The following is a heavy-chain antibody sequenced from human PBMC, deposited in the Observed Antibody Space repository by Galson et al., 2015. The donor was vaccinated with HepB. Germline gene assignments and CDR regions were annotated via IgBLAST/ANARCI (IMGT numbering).Heavy chain of an antibody. CDR1: GYTFTSYY. V-gene: IGHV1-46*04. J-gene: IGHJ3*02. Sequence: SVKVSCKASGYTFTSYYMHWVRQAPGQGLEWMGIINPSGGSTSYAQKLQGRVTMTRDTSTSTVYMELSSLRSEDTAVYYCARESGVLRYFDWFFPSDAFDIWGQGTMVTVSS. CDR3: ARESGVLRYFDWFFPSDAFDI. D-gene: IGHD3-9*01. CDR2: INPSGGST.